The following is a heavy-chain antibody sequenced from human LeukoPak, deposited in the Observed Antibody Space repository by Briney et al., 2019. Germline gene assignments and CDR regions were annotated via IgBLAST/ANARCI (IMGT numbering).Heavy chain of an antibody. J-gene: IGHJ5*02. Sequence: GGSLRLPCAASGFTFRRYAMRWARQAPGKGLEGVSANSGSGGRTYYKDSVMGRFTMSRDNAKNTLYQQMNSLRAEYKAVYYGAKIGYCSTGSCPTLGWFDPWGQGTLVTVSS. V-gene: IGHV3-23*01. D-gene: IGHD2-15*01. CDR2: NSGSGGRT. CDR1: GFTFRRYA. CDR3: AKIGYCSTGSCPTLGWFDP.